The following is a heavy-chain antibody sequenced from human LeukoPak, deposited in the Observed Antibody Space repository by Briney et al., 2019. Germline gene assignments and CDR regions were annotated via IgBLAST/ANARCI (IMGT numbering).Heavy chain of an antibody. CDR1: GFTFSSYG. CDR3: AKGRKDVVVPAATYY. J-gene: IGHJ4*02. V-gene: IGHV3-30*02. D-gene: IGHD2-2*01. Sequence: PGGSLRLSCAASGFTFSSYGMHWVRQAPGKGLEWVAFIRYDGSNKYYADSVKGRFTISRDNSKNTLYLQMNSLRAEDTAVYYCAKGRKDVVVPAATYYWGQGTLVTVSS. CDR2: IRYDGSNK.